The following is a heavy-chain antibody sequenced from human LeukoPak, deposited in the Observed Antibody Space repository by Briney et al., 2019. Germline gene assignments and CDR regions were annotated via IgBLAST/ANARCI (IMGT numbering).Heavy chain of an antibody. CDR1: GFTFSSYW. D-gene: IGHD3-22*01. V-gene: IGHV3-7*05. Sequence: GGSLRLSCAASGFTFSSYWMSWVRQAPGKGLAWVANIKEDGSEKYYVDSVKGRFTISRDNAKNSLYLQMNSLRAEDTAVYYCARRPVDYYDSSGYAVDYYYYYGMDVWGQGTTVTVSS. CDR3: ARRPVDYYDSSGYAVDYYYYYGMDV. CDR2: IKEDGSEK. J-gene: IGHJ6*02.